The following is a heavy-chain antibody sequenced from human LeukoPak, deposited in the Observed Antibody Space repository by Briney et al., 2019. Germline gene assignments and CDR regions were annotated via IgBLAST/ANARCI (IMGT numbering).Heavy chain of an antibody. CDR1: GYTFTSYE. J-gene: IGHJ3*02. CDR2: ISAYNGNT. Sequence: ASVKVSCKASGYTFTSYEINWVRQATGQGLEWRGWISAYNGNTNYAQKLQGRVTMTTDASTSTAYMELRSLRSDDTAVYYCARGLGYCSSTSCSYDAFDIWGQGTMVTVSS. V-gene: IGHV1-18*01. D-gene: IGHD2-2*01. CDR3: ARGLGYCSSTSCSYDAFDI.